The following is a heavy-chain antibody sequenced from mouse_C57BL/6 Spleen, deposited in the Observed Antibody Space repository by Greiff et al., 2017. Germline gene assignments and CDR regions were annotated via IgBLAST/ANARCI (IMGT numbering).Heavy chain of an antibody. Sequence: LQQSGPELVKPGASVKISCKASGYAFSSSWMNWVKQRPGKGLEWIGRIYPGDGDTNYNGKFKGKATLTADKSSSTAYMQLSSLTSEDSAVYFCARIWDGAYWGQGTLVTVSA. J-gene: IGHJ3*01. CDR2: IYPGDGDT. V-gene: IGHV1-82*01. CDR3: ARIWDGAY. CDR1: GYAFSSSW. D-gene: IGHD4-1*01.